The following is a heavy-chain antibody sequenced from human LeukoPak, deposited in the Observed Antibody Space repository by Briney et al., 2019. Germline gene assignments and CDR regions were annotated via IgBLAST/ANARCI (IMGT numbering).Heavy chain of an antibody. Sequence: PGGSLRLSCAASGFTFSSYSMNWVRQAPGKGLEWVSYIRSSSTTINYADSVQGRFTISRDNAKNSLYLQMNSLRAEDTDVYYCARTPPPYDFWSGFHPLDYWGQGTLVTVSS. J-gene: IGHJ4*02. CDR2: IRSSSTTI. V-gene: IGHV3-48*04. CDR3: ARTPPPYDFWSGFHPLDY. D-gene: IGHD3-3*01. CDR1: GFTFSSYS.